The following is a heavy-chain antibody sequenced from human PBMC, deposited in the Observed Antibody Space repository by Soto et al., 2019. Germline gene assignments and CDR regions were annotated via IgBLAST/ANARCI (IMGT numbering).Heavy chain of an antibody. V-gene: IGHV3-23*01. CDR2: IHGSGAIT. J-gene: IGHJ2*01. CDR3: AKDKGPGSYTNWCFDV. CDR1: GLTFSRFA. D-gene: IGHD3-10*01. Sequence: EVQVLQSGGGLVQPGGSLRLPCAASGLTFSRFAMSWVRQAPGKGLEWAATIHGSGAITNYADSVRGRFTISRDNSKDTMYLQLNTLRVEDTAVYYCAKDKGPGSYTNWCFDVWGRGTLVTVSS.